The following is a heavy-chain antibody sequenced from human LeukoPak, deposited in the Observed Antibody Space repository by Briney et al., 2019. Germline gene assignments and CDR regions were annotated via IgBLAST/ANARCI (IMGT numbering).Heavy chain of an antibody. CDR2: ISSSSSTI. CDR3: AREVAVAGS. D-gene: IGHD6-19*01. J-gene: IGHJ4*02. Sequence: QPGRSLRLSCAASGFTFDDYAMHWVRQAPGKGLEWVSYISSSSSTIYYADSVKGRFTISRDNAKNSLYLQMNSLRDEDTAVYYCAREVAVAGSWGQGTLVTVSS. CDR1: GFTFDDYA. V-gene: IGHV3-48*02.